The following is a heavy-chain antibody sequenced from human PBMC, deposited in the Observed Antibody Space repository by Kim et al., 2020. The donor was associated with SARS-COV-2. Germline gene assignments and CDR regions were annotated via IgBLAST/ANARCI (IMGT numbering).Heavy chain of an antibody. CDR1: GFTFSSYA. D-gene: IGHD3-10*01. J-gene: IGHJ4*02. CDR3: AKANYYYGSGSYLFDY. V-gene: IGHV3-23*01. CDR2: ISGSGGST. Sequence: GGSLRLSCAASGFTFSSYAMSWVRQAPGKGLEWVSAISGSGGSTYYADSVKGRFTISRDNSKNTLYLQMNSLRAEDTAVYYCAKANYYYGSGSYLFDYWGQGTLVTVSS.